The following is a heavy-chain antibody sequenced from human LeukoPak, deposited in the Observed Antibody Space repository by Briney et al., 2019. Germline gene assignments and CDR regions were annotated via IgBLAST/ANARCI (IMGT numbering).Heavy chain of an antibody. Sequence: GGSLRLSCAASGFTFSSYAMSWVRQAPGKGLEWVSAISGSGGSTYYADSVKGRFTISRDNSKNTLYLQMNSLRAEDTAVYYCVATFGGVIVNTYFDFWGQGILVTVSS. CDR3: VATFGGVIVNTYFDF. D-gene: IGHD3-16*02. V-gene: IGHV3-23*01. CDR2: ISGSGGST. CDR1: GFTFSSYA. J-gene: IGHJ4*02.